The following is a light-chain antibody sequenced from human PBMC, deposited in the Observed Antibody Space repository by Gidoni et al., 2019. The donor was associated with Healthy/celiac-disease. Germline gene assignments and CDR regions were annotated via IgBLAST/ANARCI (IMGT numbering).Light chain of an antibody. CDR3: MQALQTPS. CDR1: QSLLHSNGYNS. V-gene: IGKV2-28*01. Sequence: DIVMTQSPLSLPVTPGEPASIACRSSQSLLHSNGYNSLDWYLQKPGQSPQLLIYLGSNRAAGVPDRFSGSGSGTYFTLKISRVEAEDVGVYYFMQALQTPSFGQXTKLEIK. J-gene: IGKJ2*03. CDR2: LGS.